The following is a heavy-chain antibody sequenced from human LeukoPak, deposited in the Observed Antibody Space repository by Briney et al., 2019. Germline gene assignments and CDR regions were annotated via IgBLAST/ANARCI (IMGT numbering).Heavy chain of an antibody. CDR2: INPSGGGK. Sequence: ASVKVSCKASGYTFTSYCIHWVRQAPGQGLEWMGIINPSGGGKTHAQKFQGRVTMTRDMSTSTVYMELSSLRSEDTAMYYCARDGVDTTIIKDYYYYMDVWGKGTTVTVSS. J-gene: IGHJ6*03. CDR3: ARDGVDTTIIKDYYYYMDV. V-gene: IGHV1-46*01. D-gene: IGHD5-18*01. CDR1: GYTFTSYC.